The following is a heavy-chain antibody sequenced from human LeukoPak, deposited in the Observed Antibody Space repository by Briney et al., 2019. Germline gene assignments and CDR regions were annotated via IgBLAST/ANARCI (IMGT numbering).Heavy chain of an antibody. V-gene: IGHV1-2*02. CDR1: GYTFTGYY. Sequence: ASVKVSCKASGYTFTGYYMHWVRQAPGQGLEWMGWINPNSGGTNYARKFQGRVTMTRDTSISTAYMELSRLRSDDTAVYYCAREGDYGDYPFDYWGQGTLVTVSS. CDR3: AREGDYGDYPFDY. J-gene: IGHJ4*02. D-gene: IGHD4-17*01. CDR2: INPNSGGT.